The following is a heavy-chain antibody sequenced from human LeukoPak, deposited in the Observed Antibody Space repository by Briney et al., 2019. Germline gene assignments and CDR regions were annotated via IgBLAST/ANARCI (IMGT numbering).Heavy chain of an antibody. Sequence: QPGGSLRLSCAASGFTFSSYEMNWVRQAPGKGLEWVSYISSGGTTIYSADSVKGRFTISRDNAKNSLPLQMNSLRAEATAVYYCARNTIVATNLYYYYGMDVWGQGTRSPSP. D-gene: IGHD5-12*01. V-gene: IGHV3-48*03. CDR2: ISSGGTTI. CDR3: ARNTIVATNLYYYYGMDV. J-gene: IGHJ6*02. CDR1: GFTFSSYE.